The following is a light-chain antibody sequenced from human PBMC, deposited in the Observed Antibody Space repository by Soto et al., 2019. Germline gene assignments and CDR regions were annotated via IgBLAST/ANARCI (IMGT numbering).Light chain of an antibody. CDR3: QQYGSSPRGT. CDR1: QSVSSSY. Sequence: EIVLTQSPGTLSLSPGERATLSCRASQSVSSSYLAWYQQKPGQAPRLLIYGASSRATGIPDRFSGSGSGTDFTLTINRLEPEDFAVYYCQQYGSSPRGTFGGGTKVEIK. CDR2: GAS. J-gene: IGKJ4*01. V-gene: IGKV3-20*01.